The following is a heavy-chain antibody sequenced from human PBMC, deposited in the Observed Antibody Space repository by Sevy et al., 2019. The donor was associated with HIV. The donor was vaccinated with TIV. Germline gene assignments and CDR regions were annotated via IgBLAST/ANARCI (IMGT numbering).Heavy chain of an antibody. D-gene: IGHD3-10*01. J-gene: IGHJ6*02. CDR1: GFTFSNTW. CDR3: ITDPLFAGSGSQDGMDV. CDR2: IKSKTDGGTT. Sequence: GGSLRLSCAASGFTFSNTWMNWVRQAPGKGLEWVGRIKSKTDGGTTDYAVPVKGRFTISRDDSKNTVYLQINSLKIEDRAVYYCITDPLFAGSGSQDGMDVWGQGTTVTVSS. V-gene: IGHV3-15*07.